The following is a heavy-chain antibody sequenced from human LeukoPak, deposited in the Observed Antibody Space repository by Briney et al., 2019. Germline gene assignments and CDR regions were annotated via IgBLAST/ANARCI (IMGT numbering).Heavy chain of an antibody. V-gene: IGHV3-9*03. CDR2: ISWNSGSI. CDR1: GCTLGDYA. D-gene: IGHD6-13*01. Sequence: SLRLSLPATGCTLGDYAMHELRQARCRELEGVSGISWNSGSIGYADSVKGRFTISRDNAKNSLYLQMNSLGAEDMALYYCAKASSSSRFYYMDVWGKGTTVTVSS. J-gene: IGHJ6*03. CDR3: AKASSSSRFYYMDV.